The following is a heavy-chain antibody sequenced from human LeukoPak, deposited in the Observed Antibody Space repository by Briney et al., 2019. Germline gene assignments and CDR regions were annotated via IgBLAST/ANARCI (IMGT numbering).Heavy chain of an antibody. V-gene: IGHV3-23*01. Sequence: GGSLRLPCAASGIAFSDSAMYWVRQAPGKGLECVSVITDSYNTYYGDSVKGRFTVSRDNSRKTLYLQMNSLRVDDTALYYCVKGACSSGCSGNHWGQGTRVIVSS. CDR3: VKGACSSGCSGNH. CDR1: GIAFSDSA. J-gene: IGHJ5*02. D-gene: IGHD6-19*01. CDR2: ITDSYNT.